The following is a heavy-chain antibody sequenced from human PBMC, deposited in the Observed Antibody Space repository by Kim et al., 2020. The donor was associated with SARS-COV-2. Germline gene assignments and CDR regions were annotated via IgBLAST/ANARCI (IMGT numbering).Heavy chain of an antibody. D-gene: IGHD2-8*02. CDR3: ARHYRVVYAIFDYCYYMDV. V-gene: IGHV1-8*01. Sequence: ASVKVSCKASGYTFTSYDINWVRQATGQGLEWMGWMNPNSGNTGYAQKFQGRVTMTRNTSISTAYMELSSLGSEDTAVYYCARHYRVVYAIFDYCYYMDVWGKGTRVTVSS. J-gene: IGHJ6*03. CDR2: MNPNSGNT. CDR1: GYTFTSYD.